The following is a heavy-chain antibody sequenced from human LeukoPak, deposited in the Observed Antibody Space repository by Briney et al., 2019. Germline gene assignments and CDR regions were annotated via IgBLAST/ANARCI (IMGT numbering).Heavy chain of an antibody. CDR1: GFTFSSYG. CDR3: AKDPYSYGPYGMHV. J-gene: IGHJ6*02. Sequence: GGSLRLSCAASGFTFSSYGMHWVRQAPGKGLEWVAVISYDGSNKYYADSVKGRFTISRDNSKNTLYLEMNSLRAEDTAVYYCAKDPYSYGPYGMHVCRQGPTVTVSS. CDR2: ISYDGSNK. V-gene: IGHV3-30*18. D-gene: IGHD5-18*01.